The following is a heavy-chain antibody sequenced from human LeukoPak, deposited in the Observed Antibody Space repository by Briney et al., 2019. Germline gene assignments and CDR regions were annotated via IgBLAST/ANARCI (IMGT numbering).Heavy chain of an antibody. CDR2: IRYDGSNK. CDR3: AKDGSSPVTTLELYFDY. CDR1: GFTFSSYG. D-gene: IGHD4-11*01. J-gene: IGHJ4*02. Sequence: QTGGSLRLSCAASGFTFSSYGMHCVRQAPGKGLEWVAFIRYDGSNKYYADSVKGRFTISRDNSKNTLYLQMNSLRAEDTAVYYCAKDGSSPVTTLELYFDYWGQGTLVTVSS. V-gene: IGHV3-30*02.